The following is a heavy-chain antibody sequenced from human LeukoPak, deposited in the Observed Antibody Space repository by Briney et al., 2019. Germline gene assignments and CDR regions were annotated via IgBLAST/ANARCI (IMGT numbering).Heavy chain of an antibody. D-gene: IGHD3-10*01. V-gene: IGHV1-2*02. CDR1: GYTFTGQY. CDR3: ASRSASGNWFLAY. CDR2: IDPNSGGT. J-gene: IGHJ4*02. Sequence: ASVKDSCKASGYTFTGQYIHWVRQAPGQGLEWMGWIDPNSGGTNYAQKFQGRVTMTRDTSISTVYMELSRLTSDDTAVYYCASRSASGNWFLAYWGQGSLVTLSS.